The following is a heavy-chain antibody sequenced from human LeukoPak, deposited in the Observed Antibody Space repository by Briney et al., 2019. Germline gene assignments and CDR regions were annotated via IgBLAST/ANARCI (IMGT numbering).Heavy chain of an antibody. J-gene: IGHJ1*01. D-gene: IGHD3-9*01. CDR1: GGTFSSYA. V-gene: IGHV1-69*13. Sequence: SVKVSCKASGGTFSSYAINWVRQAPGQGLEWMGGITPLFGTAKYAQKFQGRVTITADESTSTAYMELSSLRSEDTAVYYCARDSSEFRSLIFHWGQGTLVTVSP. CDR3: ARDSSEFRSLIFH. CDR2: ITPLFGTA.